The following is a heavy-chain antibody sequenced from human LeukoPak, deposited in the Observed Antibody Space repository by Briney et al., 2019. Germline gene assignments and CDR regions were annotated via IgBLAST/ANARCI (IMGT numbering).Heavy chain of an antibody. CDR1: GFTFSTYG. CDR2: VWYDGSNK. CDR3: AREMAPIRADAFDI. D-gene: IGHD5-24*01. V-gene: IGHV3-33*01. J-gene: IGHJ3*02. Sequence: GGSLRLSCAASGFTFSTYGMHWVRQAPGKGLERVAVVWYDGSNKYYADSVKGRFTISRDNSENTVYLQMNSLRAEDTTVYYCAREMAPIRADAFDIWGQGTMVTVSS.